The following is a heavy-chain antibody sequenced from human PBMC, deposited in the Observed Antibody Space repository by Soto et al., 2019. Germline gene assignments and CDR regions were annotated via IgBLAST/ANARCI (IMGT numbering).Heavy chain of an antibody. CDR2: ISWNSGSI. V-gene: IGHV3-9*01. CDR3: AKAVAAPGVGDAFDI. Sequence: EVQLVESGGGLVQPGRSLRLSCAASGFTFDDYAMHWVRQAPGQGLEWVSGISWNSGSIGYADSVKGRFTISRDNAKNSLYLQMNSLRAEDTALYYCAKAVAAPGVGDAFDIWGQGTMVTVSS. D-gene: IGHD6-19*01. J-gene: IGHJ3*02. CDR1: GFTFDDYA.